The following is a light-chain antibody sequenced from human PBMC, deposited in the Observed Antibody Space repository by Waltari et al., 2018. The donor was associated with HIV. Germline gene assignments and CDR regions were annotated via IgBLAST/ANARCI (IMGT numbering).Light chain of an antibody. V-gene: IGLV2-14*01. CDR3: SSYTRSSTL. CDR2: DVS. Sequence: QSALTQPASVSGSPGQSIPISCTGTTSDVGGQNYVSWYQKHPGKAPKLLIYDVSNRPSGVSNRFSGSKSGNTASLTISGLQAEDEADYYCSSYTRSSTLFGGGTKLTVL. CDR1: TSDVGGQNY. J-gene: IGLJ2*01.